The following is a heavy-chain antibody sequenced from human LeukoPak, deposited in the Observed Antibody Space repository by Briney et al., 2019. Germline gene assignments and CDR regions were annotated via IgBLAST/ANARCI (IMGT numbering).Heavy chain of an antibody. CDR3: ARDDGGSTGRFDP. V-gene: IGHV4-39*07. D-gene: IGHD1-26*01. CDR2: INYSGST. CDR1: GGSISSTSYY. J-gene: IGHJ5*02. Sequence: SETLSLTCTVSGGSISSTSYYWGWIRQPPGKGLEWIGSINYSGSTYYNPSLKSRVTLSIDTSKNHSSLNLNSVTAADTAVFYCARDDGGSTGRFDPWGQGTLVTVSS.